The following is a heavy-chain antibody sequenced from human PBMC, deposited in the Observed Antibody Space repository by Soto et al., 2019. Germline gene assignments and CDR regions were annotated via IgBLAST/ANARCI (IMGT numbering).Heavy chain of an antibody. CDR2: ISGSGGST. J-gene: IGHJ4*02. V-gene: IGHV3-23*01. CDR1: GFTFSSYA. D-gene: IGHD5-18*01. CDR3: AKGGYSYGTDYFDY. Sequence: PGGSLRLSCAASGFTFSSYAMSWVRQAPGEGLEWVSTISGSGGSTYYADSVKGRFTISRDTSKNTLYLQLNSLRAEDTTVYYCAKGGYSYGTDYFDYWGQGTLVTVSS.